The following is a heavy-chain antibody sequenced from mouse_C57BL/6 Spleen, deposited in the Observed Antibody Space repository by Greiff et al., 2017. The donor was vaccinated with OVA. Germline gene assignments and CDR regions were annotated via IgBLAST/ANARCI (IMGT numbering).Heavy chain of an antibody. V-gene: IGHV3-6*01. CDR3: AREGNWYFDV. Sequence: EVKLIESGPGLVKPSQSLSLPCSVTGSSLPRGYYWNWIRQFPGNKLEWLGYISYDGSNNYNPSLKNRISITRDTSKNQFFLKLNSVTTEDTATYYCAREGNWYFDVWGTGTTVTVSS. CDR1: GSSLPRGYY. CDR2: ISYDGSN. J-gene: IGHJ1*03.